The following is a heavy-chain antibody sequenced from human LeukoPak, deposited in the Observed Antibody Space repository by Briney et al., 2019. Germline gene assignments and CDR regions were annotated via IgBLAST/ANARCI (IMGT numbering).Heavy chain of an antibody. CDR3: AKCSTSAYTTGWCNWIDP. CDR2: TVSRGTT. V-gene: IGHV3-23*01. CDR1: GFTFTSDA. J-gene: IGHJ5*02. Sequence: GGSLRLSCVASGFTFTSDAMNWVRQAPGKGLEWVSSTVSRGTTQYADSVKGRFTVSRDTSKTTLYLQMNSLRADDTAVYYCAKCSTSAYTTGWCNWIDPWGQGTLVTVSS. D-gene: IGHD6-19*01.